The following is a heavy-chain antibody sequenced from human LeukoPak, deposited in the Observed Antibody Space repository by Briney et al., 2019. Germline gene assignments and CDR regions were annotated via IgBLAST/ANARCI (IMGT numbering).Heavy chain of an antibody. CDR2: ISASGGRT. CDR3: AKGHSDFGTGFDL. CDR1: GFTFSRIA. V-gene: IGHV3-23*01. J-gene: IGHJ4*02. D-gene: IGHD4-17*01. Sequence: PGGSLRLSCAASGFTFSRIAMSWVRQAPGKGLECVSVISASGGRTYSAESVKARFTISRDNSKNTLYLEMNSLTADDTAVYYCAKGHSDFGTGFDLWGQGTLVTVS.